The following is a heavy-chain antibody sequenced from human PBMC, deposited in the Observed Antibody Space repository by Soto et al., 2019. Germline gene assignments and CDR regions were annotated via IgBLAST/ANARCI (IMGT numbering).Heavy chain of an antibody. CDR2: INAGNGNT. D-gene: IGHD6-13*01. J-gene: IGHJ6*02. CDR3: ARASPGYRRSWYTFGDYSYGMDV. Sequence: ASVKVSCKASGYTFTSYAMYWVRQAPGQRLEWMGWINAGNGNTKYSQKFQGRVTITRDTSASTAYMELSSLRFEDTAVYYCARASPGYRRSWYTFGDYSYGMDVSGHGTTVNRLL. CDR1: GYTFTSYA. V-gene: IGHV1-3*01.